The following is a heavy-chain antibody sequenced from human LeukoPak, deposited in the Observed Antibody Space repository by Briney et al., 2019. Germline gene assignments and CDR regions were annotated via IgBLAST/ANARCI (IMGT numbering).Heavy chain of an antibody. D-gene: IGHD2-21*02. CDR3: ARDYCGGDCYPFDY. Sequence: GGSLRLSCAASGFTFDDYGMSWVRQAPGKGLGWVSGINWNGGSTGHADSVRGRFTISRDNAKSTVYLQMNSLRAEDTALYYCARDYCGGDCYPFDYWGQGTLVTVSS. CDR1: GFTFDDYG. CDR2: INWNGGST. V-gene: IGHV3-20*04. J-gene: IGHJ4*02.